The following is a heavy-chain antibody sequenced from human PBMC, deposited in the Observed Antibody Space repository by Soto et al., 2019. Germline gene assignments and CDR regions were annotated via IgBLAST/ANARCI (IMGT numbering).Heavy chain of an antibody. CDR2: IYWDDDK. CDR3: AHLTYYYDSSGYYSRAEYFQH. D-gene: IGHD3-22*01. Sequence: QITLKESGPTLVKPTQTLTLTCTFSGFSLSTSGVGVGWIRQPPGKALEWLALIYWDDDKRYSPSLKSRLTITKDTSKNPLVLTMTNMDPVDTATYYCAHLTYYYDSSGYYSRAEYFQHWGQGTLVTVSS. V-gene: IGHV2-5*02. J-gene: IGHJ1*01. CDR1: GFSLSTSGVG.